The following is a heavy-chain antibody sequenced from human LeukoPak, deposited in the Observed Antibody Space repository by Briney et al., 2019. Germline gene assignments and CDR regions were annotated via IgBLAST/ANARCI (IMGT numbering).Heavy chain of an antibody. J-gene: IGHJ4*02. CDR2: IRRKANSYAT. V-gene: IGHV3-73*01. CDR1: GFTLSGSA. CDR3: TMPID. Sequence: GGSLRLSWAACGFTLSGSAMHWVRQAAGKGRGWVGRIRRKANSYATEYAASVKGTFTISRDDSKNTAYLQMNSLKTEDTAVYYCTMPIDWGQGTLVTVSS.